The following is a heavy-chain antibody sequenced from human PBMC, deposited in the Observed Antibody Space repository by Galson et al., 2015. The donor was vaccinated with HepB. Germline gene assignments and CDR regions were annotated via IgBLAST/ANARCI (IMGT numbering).Heavy chain of an antibody. Sequence: LRLSCAGSGFKFDDHAMHWVRQAPGKGLEWISGISWNSDNMAYADSVKGRFTISRDNAKNSLYLQMNTLRLDDTALYFCVKDYDGATGYFANWGQGTLATVSS. CDR1: GFKFDDHA. D-gene: IGHD1-26*01. CDR2: ISWNSDNM. CDR3: VKDYDGATGYFAN. V-gene: IGHV3-9*01. J-gene: IGHJ4*02.